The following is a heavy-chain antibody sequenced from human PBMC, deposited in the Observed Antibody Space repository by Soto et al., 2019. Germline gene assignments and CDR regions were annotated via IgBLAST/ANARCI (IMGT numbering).Heavy chain of an antibody. J-gene: IGHJ4*02. V-gene: IGHV3-33*03. CDR3: ARALGGCSDGGCYSFAY. CDR1: GFTFSSSG. D-gene: IGHD2-15*01. Sequence: GGSLRLSCAASGFTFSSSGMHWVRQAPGKGLESVSIVWFNGRNEFYADAVEGRFTIYRDNSKNTLYMQMNSLRVEDTAMYYCARALGGCSDGGCYSFAYWGQGALVTVYS. CDR2: VWFNGRNE.